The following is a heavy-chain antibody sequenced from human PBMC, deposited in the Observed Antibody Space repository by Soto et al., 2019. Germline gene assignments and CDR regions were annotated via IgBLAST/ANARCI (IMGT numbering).Heavy chain of an antibody. V-gene: IGHV1-18*01. Sequence: QVQLVQSGAEVKKPGASVKVSCKASGYTFTAYAFNWVRQAPGQGLEWMGWISAYSGNTKYAQKFQGRVTMTIDTSTSTACLELRSLRSDDTAVYYCARDQTMLDYWGQGTLVTVSS. CDR2: ISAYSGNT. CDR3: ARDQTMLDY. CDR1: GYTFTAYA. J-gene: IGHJ4*02. D-gene: IGHD1-1*01.